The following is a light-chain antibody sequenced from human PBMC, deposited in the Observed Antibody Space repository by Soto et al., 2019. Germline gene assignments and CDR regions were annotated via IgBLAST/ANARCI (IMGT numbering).Light chain of an antibody. Sequence: EIVLTQSPGTLSLSPGERATLSCRASQSVSSSYLAWYQQKPGQAPRLLIYGASSRATGIPDRFSGSGSGTDFTLTISRLEPEDFAVYFCQLYGSSRWTFGQGTKVEFK. J-gene: IGKJ1*01. V-gene: IGKV3-20*01. CDR3: QLYGSSRWT. CDR1: QSVSSSY. CDR2: GAS.